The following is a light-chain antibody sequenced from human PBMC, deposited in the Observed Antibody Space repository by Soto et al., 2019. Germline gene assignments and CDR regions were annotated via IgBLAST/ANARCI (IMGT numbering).Light chain of an antibody. V-gene: IGKV1-9*01. CDR1: QGIGNY. CDR2: AAS. CDR3: QQLNSYPLT. J-gene: IGKJ4*01. Sequence: DIQLTQSPSFLSASAGDRVTITCRASQGIGNYLAWYQQKPGKAPKLLIYAASTLQRGVSSRFSGSGSGTEFTLTISSLQPEDFASYYCQQLNSYPLTFGGGTKVEIK.